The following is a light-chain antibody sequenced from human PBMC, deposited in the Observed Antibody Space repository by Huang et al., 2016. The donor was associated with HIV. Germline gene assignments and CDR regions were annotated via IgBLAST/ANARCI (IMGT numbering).Light chain of an antibody. V-gene: IGKV4-1*01. J-gene: IGKJ1*01. CDR3: QQYYTSPQT. CDR2: WAS. Sequence: DIVMTQSPDSLAVYLGEAATLTCGASQSVLSSATNKNYLAWFQKKSGQSPKLVMFWASTREAGVPDRFSGSGSGTHFTLTINNVKTEDVAIYYCQQYYTSPQTFGPGTRVEI. CDR1: QSVLSSATNKNY.